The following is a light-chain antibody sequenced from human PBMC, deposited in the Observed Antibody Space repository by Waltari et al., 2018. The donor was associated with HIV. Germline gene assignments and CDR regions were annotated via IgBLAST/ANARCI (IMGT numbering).Light chain of an antibody. J-gene: IGLJ3*02. Sequence: QSVLTQPPSASGTPGQRVTLSCSGHSSNFGTTTVIWYQQLPGAATKLLLYGHLQRPSGVPARFSGSQSATSASLVISDLHADDEGTYYCEAWDDSVTGPVFGGGTKLTVL. CDR2: GHL. CDR1: SSNFGTTT. CDR3: EAWDDSVTGPV. V-gene: IGLV1-44*01.